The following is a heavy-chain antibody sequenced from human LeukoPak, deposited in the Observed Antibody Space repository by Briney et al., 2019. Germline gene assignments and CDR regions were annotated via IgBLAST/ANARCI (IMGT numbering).Heavy chain of an antibody. J-gene: IGHJ4*02. D-gene: IGHD3-22*01. CDR3: ASLGDYYDSSGYYYALDY. CDR1: GYTFTSYG. Sequence: ASVKVSCKASGYTFTSYGISWVRQAPGQGLEWMGWISAYNGNTNCAQKLQGRVTMTTDTSTSTAYMELRSLRSDDTAVYYCASLGDYYDSSGYYYALDYWGQGTLVTVSS. CDR2: ISAYNGNT. V-gene: IGHV1-18*01.